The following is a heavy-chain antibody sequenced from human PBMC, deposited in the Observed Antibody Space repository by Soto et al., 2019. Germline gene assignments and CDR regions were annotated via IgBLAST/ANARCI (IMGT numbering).Heavy chain of an antibody. CDR1: GFTFSNAW. CDR3: TTRMDGYDFWSGGYYYYGMDV. Sequence: VQLVESGGGLVKPGGSLRLSCAASGFTFSNAWMNWVRQAPGKGLEWVGRIKSKTDGGTTDYAATVKGIFTISRDDSKNTLYLQMNSLTTEATAVYYCTTRMDGYDFWSGGYYYYGMDVWGQGTTVTVSS. V-gene: IGHV3-15*07. J-gene: IGHJ6*02. CDR2: IKSKTDGGTT. D-gene: IGHD3-3*01.